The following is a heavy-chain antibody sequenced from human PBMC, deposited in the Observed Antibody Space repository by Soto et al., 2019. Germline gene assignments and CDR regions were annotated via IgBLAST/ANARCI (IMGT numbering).Heavy chain of an antibody. CDR2: ISHSGST. V-gene: IGHV4-34*01. CDR1: GGSFSGYY. J-gene: IGHJ4*02. Sequence: QVQLQQWGAGLLKPSETLSLTCAVYGGSFSGYYWNWIRQPPGKGLEWIGEISHSGSTNYNPSLKGRVTISVDTSKNQFSLKLSSVTAAYTAVYYCARGGKHLAPPRYWGQGTLGTVSS. CDR3: ARGGKHLAPPRY.